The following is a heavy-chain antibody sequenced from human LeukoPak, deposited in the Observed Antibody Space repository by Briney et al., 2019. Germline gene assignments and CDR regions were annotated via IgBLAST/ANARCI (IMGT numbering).Heavy chain of an antibody. V-gene: IGHV4-61*02. J-gene: IGHJ6*03. CDR1: GGSISSGSYY. D-gene: IGHD3-3*01. Sequence: PSETLSLTCTVSGGSISSGSYYWSWIRQPAGKGLEWIGRIYTSGSTNYNPSLKSRVTISVDTSKNQFSLKLSSVTAADTAVYYCAREGTFFGVVSYHYYYMDVWGKGTTVTVSS. CDR2: IYTSGST. CDR3: AREGTFFGVVSYHYYYMDV.